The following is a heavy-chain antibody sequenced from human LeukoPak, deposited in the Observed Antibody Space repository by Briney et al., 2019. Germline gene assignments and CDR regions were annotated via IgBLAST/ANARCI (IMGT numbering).Heavy chain of an antibody. Sequence: ASVKVSCTASGYTFTSYAMHWVRQAPGQRLEWMGWINAGNGNTKYSQKFQGRVTITRDTSASTAYMELSSLRSEDTAVYYCARAAIYDSSGYYWFDPWGQGTLVTVSS. CDR1: GYTFTSYA. D-gene: IGHD3-22*01. J-gene: IGHJ5*02. CDR3: ARAAIYDSSGYYWFDP. CDR2: INAGNGNT. V-gene: IGHV1-3*01.